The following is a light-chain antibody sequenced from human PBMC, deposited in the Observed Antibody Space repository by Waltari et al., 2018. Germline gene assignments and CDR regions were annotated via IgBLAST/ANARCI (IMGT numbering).Light chain of an antibody. CDR2: GVS. V-gene: IGKV3-15*01. CDR1: QSVSSN. J-gene: IGKJ5*01. Sequence: EIVMTQSPATLSLSPGERATLSCRASQSVSSNLAWYQQRPGQAPRLLIYGVSTRATGIPARFSGSGSGTEFTLTISSLQSEDFAVYYCQQYNNWPRSFGQGTRLEIK. CDR3: QQYNNWPRS.